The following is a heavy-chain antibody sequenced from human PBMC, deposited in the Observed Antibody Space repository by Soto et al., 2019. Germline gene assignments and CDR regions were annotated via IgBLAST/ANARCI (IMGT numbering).Heavy chain of an antibody. CDR3: ARRRVAGTLDYYYGMDV. CDR2: IDPSDSYT. CDR1: GYSFTRYW. V-gene: IGHV5-10-1*01. D-gene: IGHD6-19*01. Sequence: GESLKISCKGSGYSFTRYWISWVRQMPGKGLEWMGRIDPSDSYTKYSPSFEGHVTISADKSISTAYLEWSSLKASDTAMYYCARRRVAGTLDYYYGMDVWGQGTTVTVSS. J-gene: IGHJ6*02.